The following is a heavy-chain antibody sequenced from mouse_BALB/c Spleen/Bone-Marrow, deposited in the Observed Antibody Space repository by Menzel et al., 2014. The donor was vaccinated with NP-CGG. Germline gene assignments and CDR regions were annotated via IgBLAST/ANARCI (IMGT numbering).Heavy chain of an antibody. CDR1: GYTFTDYN. J-gene: IGHJ3*01. CDR3: ARRFITTAAWFAY. Sequence: VQLQQSGPELVKPGASVKISCKASGYTFTDYNMHWVKQGHGKSLEWIGYIYPYNGGTGYNQKFKSKATLTVDNSSSTAYMELRSLTSEDSAVYYCARRFITTAAWFAYWGQGTLVTVSA. CDR2: IYPYNGGT. D-gene: IGHD1-2*01. V-gene: IGHV1S29*02.